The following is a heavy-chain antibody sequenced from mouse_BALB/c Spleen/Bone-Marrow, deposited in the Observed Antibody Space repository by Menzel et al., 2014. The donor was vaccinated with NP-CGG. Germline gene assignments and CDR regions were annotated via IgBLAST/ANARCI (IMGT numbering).Heavy chain of an antibody. CDR3: ALNWDSAY. CDR2: INNGGTYT. CDR1: GFTFSSYG. D-gene: IGHD4-1*02. J-gene: IGHJ3*01. Sequence: EVQGVESGGDLVKPGGSLKLSCAASGFTFSSYGMSWVRQTPDKRLEWVATINNGGTYTYYPDNVKGRFTISRDNAKNTLYLQMSSLKSEDTAMYYCALNWDSAYWGQGTLVTVSA. V-gene: IGHV5-6*01.